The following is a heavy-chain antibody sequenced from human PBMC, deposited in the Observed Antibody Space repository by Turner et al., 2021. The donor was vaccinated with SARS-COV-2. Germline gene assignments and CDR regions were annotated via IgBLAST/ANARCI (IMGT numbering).Heavy chain of an antibody. V-gene: IGHV3-23*01. CDR3: AKADRVMIVVVITLFDY. Sequence: EVHLLESGGGSVQPGGSLRLSCAASVFPFSSYAMCWVRQAPGKGLEWVSAISGSGGTTYYADSVKGRFTISRDNSKNTLYLQMNSLRAEDTAVYYCAKADRVMIVVVITLFDYWGQGTLVTVSS. CDR2: ISGSGGTT. D-gene: IGHD3-22*01. CDR1: VFPFSSYA. J-gene: IGHJ4*02.